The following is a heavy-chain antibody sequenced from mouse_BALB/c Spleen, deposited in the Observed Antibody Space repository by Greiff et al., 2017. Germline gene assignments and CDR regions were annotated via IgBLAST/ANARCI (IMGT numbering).Heavy chain of an antibody. CDR3: ARVPYDYDAAWFAY. J-gene: IGHJ3*01. CDR1: GYTFTSYY. Sequence: QVQLQQSGPELVKPGASVRISCKASGYTFTSYYIHWVKQRPGQGLEWIGWIYPGNVNTKYNEKFKGKATLTADKSSSTAYMQLSSLTSEDSAVYFCARVPYDYDAAWFAYWGQGTLVTVSA. D-gene: IGHD2-4*01. CDR2: IYPGNVNT. V-gene: IGHV1S56*01.